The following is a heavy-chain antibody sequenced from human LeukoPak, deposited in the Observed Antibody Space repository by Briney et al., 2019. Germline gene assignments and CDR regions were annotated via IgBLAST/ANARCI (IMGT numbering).Heavy chain of an antibody. CDR1: GFTFKTYA. CDR3: AKDAQGLVRGGIYFDF. D-gene: IGHD6-19*01. CDR2: MSGSGSST. V-gene: IGHV3-23*01. Sequence: GGSLRLSCAASGFTFKTYAMNWVRQVPGKGPEWVSSMSGSGSSTDYADSVKGRFTISRDNFKNTLYLQMNSLRAEDTALYYCAKDAQGLVRGGIYFDFWGQGSLVTVSS. J-gene: IGHJ4*02.